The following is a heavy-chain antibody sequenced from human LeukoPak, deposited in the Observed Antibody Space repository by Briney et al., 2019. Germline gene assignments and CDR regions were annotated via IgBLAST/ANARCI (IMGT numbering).Heavy chain of an antibody. D-gene: IGHD3-22*01. CDR2: IYTSGST. J-gene: IGHJ4*02. V-gene: IGHV4-4*07. Sequence: SETLSLTCTVSGGSISSYYWSWIRQPAGKGLEWIGRIYTSGSTNYNPSLKSRVTMSVDTSKNQFSLKLSSVTAADTAVYYCAREPYYYDSSGYPGALYFDYWGQGTLVTVSS. CDR1: GGSISSYY. CDR3: AREPYYYDSSGYPGALYFDY.